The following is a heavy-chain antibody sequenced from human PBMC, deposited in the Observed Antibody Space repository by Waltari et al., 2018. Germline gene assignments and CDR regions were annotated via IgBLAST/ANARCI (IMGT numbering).Heavy chain of an antibody. CDR3: ARGPKRPGIAARRFDY. CDR2: INHSGST. J-gene: IGHJ4*02. Sequence: QVQLQQWGAGLLKPSETLSLTCAVYGGSFRGYYWSWIRQPPGKGLEWIGEINHSGSTNYNPSLKSRVTISVDTSKNQFSLKLSSVTAADTAVYYCARGPKRPGIAARRFDYWGQGTLVTVSS. V-gene: IGHV4-34*01. D-gene: IGHD6-6*01. CDR1: GGSFRGYY.